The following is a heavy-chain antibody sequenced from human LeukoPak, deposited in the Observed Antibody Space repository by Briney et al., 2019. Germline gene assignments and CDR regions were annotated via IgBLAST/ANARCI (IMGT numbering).Heavy chain of an antibody. CDR1: GGSISSSSYY. Sequence: SETLSLTCTVSGGSISSSSYYWGWIRQPPGKGLEWIGSIYYSGSTYYNPSLKSRVTISVDTSKNQFSLKLSSVTTADTAVYYCARHVYGSGSYPFDYWGQGTLVTVSS. J-gene: IGHJ4*02. CDR3: ARHVYGSGSYPFDY. D-gene: IGHD3-10*01. CDR2: IYYSGST. V-gene: IGHV4-39*01.